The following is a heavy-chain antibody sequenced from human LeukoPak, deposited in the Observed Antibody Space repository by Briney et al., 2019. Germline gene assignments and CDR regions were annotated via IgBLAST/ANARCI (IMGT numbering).Heavy chain of an antibody. CDR2: IIPILGIA. V-gene: IGHV1-69*02. Sequence: SVKVSCKASGGTFSSYTISWVRQAPGQGLEWMGRIIPILGIANYAQKFQGRVTITADKSTSTAYMELSSLRSEDTAVYYCAGLAVVVPAAIWESGWFDPWGQGTLVTVSS. D-gene: IGHD2-2*02. CDR3: AGLAVVVPAAIWESGWFDP. J-gene: IGHJ5*02. CDR1: GGTFSSYT.